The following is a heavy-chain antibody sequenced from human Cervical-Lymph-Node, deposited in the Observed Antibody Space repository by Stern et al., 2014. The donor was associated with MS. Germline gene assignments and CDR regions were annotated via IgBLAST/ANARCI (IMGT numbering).Heavy chain of an antibody. J-gene: IGHJ3*02. CDR2: IWYDGSNK. Sequence: VQLVESGGGVVQPGRSLRLSCAASGFTFSSYGMHWVRQAPGKGLEWVAVIWYDGSNKYYADSVKGRFTISRDNSKNTLYLQMNSLRAEDTAVYYCARGWNYVPDAFDIWGQGTMVTVSS. V-gene: IGHV3-33*01. CDR3: ARGWNYVPDAFDI. D-gene: IGHD1-7*01. CDR1: GFTFSSYG.